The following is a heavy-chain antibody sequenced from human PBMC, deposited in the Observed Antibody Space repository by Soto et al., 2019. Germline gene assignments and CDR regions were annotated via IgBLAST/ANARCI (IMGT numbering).Heavy chain of an antibody. CDR2: IYYSGST. CDR1: GGSISSSSHY. Sequence: SETLSLTCTVSGGSISSSSHYWGWIRQPPGKGLEWIGSIYYSGSTYYNPSLKSRVTVSVDTSKNQFSLKLSSVTAADTAVYYCTSKFGQLLADAFDIWGQGTMVT. CDR3: TSKFGQLLADAFDI. V-gene: IGHV4-39*01. J-gene: IGHJ3*02. D-gene: IGHD3-10*01.